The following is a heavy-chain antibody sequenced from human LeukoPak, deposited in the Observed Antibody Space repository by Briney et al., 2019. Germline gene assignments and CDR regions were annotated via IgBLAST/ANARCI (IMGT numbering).Heavy chain of an antibody. Sequence: GALVKVSCKASGYTFTNYGISWVRQAPGQGLEWMGWISAYNGNTNYAQKLQGRVTMTTDTSTSTAYMELRSLRSDDTAVYYCARASAPRTFSSGWFEYFQHWGQGTLVTVSS. J-gene: IGHJ1*01. CDR2: ISAYNGNT. CDR1: GYTFTNYG. D-gene: IGHD6-19*01. V-gene: IGHV1-18*01. CDR3: ARASAPRTFSSGWFEYFQH.